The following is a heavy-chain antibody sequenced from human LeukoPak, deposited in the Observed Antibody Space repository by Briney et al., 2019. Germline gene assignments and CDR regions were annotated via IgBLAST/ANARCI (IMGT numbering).Heavy chain of an antibody. CDR3: ARDLEQHSDY. D-gene: IGHD1/OR15-1a*01. CDR2: ISGYNGNT. Sequence: ASVKVSCKASGYTFTSYGIIWVRQAPGQGLEWMGWISGYNGNTNYAQTLQGRVTMTTDTSTRTAYMELRSLRSDDTAVYYCARDLEQHSDYWGQGTLVTVSS. V-gene: IGHV1-18*01. J-gene: IGHJ4*02. CDR1: GYTFTSYG.